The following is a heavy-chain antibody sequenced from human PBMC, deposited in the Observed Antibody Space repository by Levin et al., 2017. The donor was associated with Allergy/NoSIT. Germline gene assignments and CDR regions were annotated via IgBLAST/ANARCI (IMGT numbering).Heavy chain of an antibody. Sequence: AASVKVSCKASKYTFTDYHIHWVRQAPGQGLEWMGWINPNSGGTNYAQKFPGRVIMTRDTSISTAYMVLSRLRSDDTAVYYCARDQGSIVGRLDYYYGMDVWGQGTTVTVSS. CDR3: ARDQGSIVGRLDYYYGMDV. CDR2: INPNSGGT. V-gene: IGHV1-2*02. D-gene: IGHD6-6*01. J-gene: IGHJ6*02. CDR1: KYTFTDYH.